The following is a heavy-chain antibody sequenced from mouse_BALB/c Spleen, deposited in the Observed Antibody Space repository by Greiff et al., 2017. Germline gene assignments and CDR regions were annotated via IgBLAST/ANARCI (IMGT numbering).Heavy chain of an antibody. V-gene: IGHV1-82*01. CDR2: IYPGDGDT. Sequence: VQLQQSGPELVKPGASVKISCKASGYAFSSSWMNWVKQRPGQGLEWIGRIYPGDGDTNYNGKFKGKATLTADKSSSTAYMQLSSLTSEDSAVYCCARWGTTVVAPYFDYWGQGTTLTVSS. D-gene: IGHD1-1*01. J-gene: IGHJ2*01. CDR3: ARWGTTVVAPYFDY. CDR1: GYAFSSSW.